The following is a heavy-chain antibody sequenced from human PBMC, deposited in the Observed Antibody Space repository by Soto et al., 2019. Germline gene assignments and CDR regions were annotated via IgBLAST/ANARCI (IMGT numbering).Heavy chain of an antibody. Sequence: QVQLVESGGGVVQPGRSLRLSCAASGFTFSSYGMHWVRQAPGKGLEWVAVIWYDGSNKYYADSVKGRFTISRDNSKNTLYLQMNSLRAEDTAVYYCARDLVGYDSSGYYYGLAYWGQGTLVTVSS. D-gene: IGHD3-22*01. CDR1: GFTFSSYG. CDR3: ARDLVGYDSSGYYYGLAY. V-gene: IGHV3-33*01. CDR2: IWYDGSNK. J-gene: IGHJ4*02.